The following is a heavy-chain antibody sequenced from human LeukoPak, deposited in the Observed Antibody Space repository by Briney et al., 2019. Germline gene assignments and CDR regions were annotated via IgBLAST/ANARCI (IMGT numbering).Heavy chain of an antibody. Sequence: ASVKVSCKASGYIFTSYNMHWVRRAPGQGLEWMGIINPSGGTTNYAQKFQGRVTMTRDTSTSTVYMDLSSLRSEDTAVYYCARDLSHRYNHRTGYAFDYWGQGTLVTVSS. CDR3: ARDLSHRYNHRTGYAFDY. J-gene: IGHJ4*02. V-gene: IGHV1-46*01. D-gene: IGHD3-9*01. CDR1: GYIFTSYN. CDR2: INPSGGTT.